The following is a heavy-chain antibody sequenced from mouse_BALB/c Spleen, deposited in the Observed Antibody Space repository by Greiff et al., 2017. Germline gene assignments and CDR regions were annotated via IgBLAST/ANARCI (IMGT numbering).Heavy chain of an antibody. CDR3: ARRDYGNSPYAMDY. D-gene: IGHD2-1*01. CDR1: GFTFSSYA. Sequence: EVQLVESGGGLVKPGGSLKLSCAASGFTFSSYAMSWVRQSPEKRLEWVAEISSGGSYTYYPDTVTGRFTISRDNAKNTLYLQMSSLRSEDTAMYYCARRDYGNSPYAMDYWGQGTSVTVSS. CDR2: ISSGGSYT. V-gene: IGHV5-9-4*01. J-gene: IGHJ4*01.